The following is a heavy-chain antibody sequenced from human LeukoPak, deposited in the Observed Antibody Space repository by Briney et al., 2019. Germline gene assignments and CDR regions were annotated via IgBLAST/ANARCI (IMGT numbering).Heavy chain of an antibody. CDR3: ARGLLGATRWAFGY. D-gene: IGHD1-26*01. V-gene: IGHV1-2*02. CDR2: INPNSGGT. Sequence: ASVKVSCKASGYTLTGYYMHWVRQAPGQGLEWMGWINPNSGGTNYARKFQGRVTMTRDTSISTAYMELSRLRSDDTAVYYCARGLLGATRWAFGYWGQGTLVTVSS. CDR1: GYTLTGYY. J-gene: IGHJ4*02.